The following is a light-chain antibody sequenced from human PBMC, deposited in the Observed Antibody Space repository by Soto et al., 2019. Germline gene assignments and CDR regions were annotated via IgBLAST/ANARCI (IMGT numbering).Light chain of an antibody. V-gene: IGLV2-8*01. CDR2: EVY. CDR3: SSYVGTNSYV. J-gene: IGLJ1*01. CDR1: SSEVGGYNY. Sequence: QSVLTQPPSASGSPGQSVTISCTGTSSEVGGYNYVSWYQHHPGKAPKLIIYEVYKRPSGVPDRFSGSKSGNTAALTVSGLQAEDEADYYCSSYVGTNSYVFGTGTKVT.